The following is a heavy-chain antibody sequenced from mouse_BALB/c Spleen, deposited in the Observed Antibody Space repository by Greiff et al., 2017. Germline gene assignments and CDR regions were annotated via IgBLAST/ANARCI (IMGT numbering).Heavy chain of an antibody. CDR2: ISYSGST. Sequence: VQLQQSGPGLVKPSQSLSLTCTVTGYSITSDYAWNWIRQFPGNKLEWMGYISYSGSTSYNPSLKSRISITRDTSKNQFFLQLNSVTTEDTATYYCARGGTDWYFDVWGAGTTVTVSS. D-gene: IGHD3-3*01. CDR3: ARGGTDWYFDV. J-gene: IGHJ1*01. CDR1: GYSITSDYA. V-gene: IGHV3-2*02.